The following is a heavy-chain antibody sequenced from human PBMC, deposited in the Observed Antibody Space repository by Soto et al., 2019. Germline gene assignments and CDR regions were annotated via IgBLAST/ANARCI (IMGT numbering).Heavy chain of an antibody. V-gene: IGHV4-61*01. Sequence: QVQLQESGPGLVKPSETLSLTCTVPGGSVNIGTYYCSWIRQPPGKGLEWIGFIHYSGSTNYNPSLKSRVTMSVDTSKNQFSLKLTSVNAADTAVYYCTRGGDAYKNGHWGQGILVTVSS. CDR1: GGSVNIGTYY. D-gene: IGHD2-21*01. J-gene: IGHJ4*02. CDR2: IHYSGST. CDR3: TRGGDAYKNGH.